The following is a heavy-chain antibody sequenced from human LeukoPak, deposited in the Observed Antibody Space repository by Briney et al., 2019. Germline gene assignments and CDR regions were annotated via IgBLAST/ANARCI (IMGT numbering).Heavy chain of an antibody. CDR3: AKDRIYGSGSRNFDY. J-gene: IGHJ4*02. CDR2: ISGSGGST. Sequence: GGSLRLSCAASGFTFSSYAMSWVRQAPGKGLEWVSAISGSGGSTYYADSVKGRFTISRDNSKNTLYLQMNSLRAEDTAVYYCAKDRIYGSGSRNFDYWGQGTLVTVSS. CDR1: GFTFSSYA. V-gene: IGHV3-23*01. D-gene: IGHD3-10*01.